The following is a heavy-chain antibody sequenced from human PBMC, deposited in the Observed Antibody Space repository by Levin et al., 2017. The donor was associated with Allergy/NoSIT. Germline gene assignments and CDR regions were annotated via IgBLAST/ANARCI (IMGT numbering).Heavy chain of an antibody. Sequence: ASVKVSCKASGYTFTSYYMHWVRQAPGQGLEWMGIINPSGGSTSYAQKFQGRVTMTRDTSTSTVYMELSSLRSEDTAVYYCARDSKSSWYGPNAEYFQHWGQGTLVTVSS. V-gene: IGHV1-46*01. J-gene: IGHJ1*01. CDR2: INPSGGST. D-gene: IGHD6-13*01. CDR1: GYTFTSYY. CDR3: ARDSKSSWYGPNAEYFQH.